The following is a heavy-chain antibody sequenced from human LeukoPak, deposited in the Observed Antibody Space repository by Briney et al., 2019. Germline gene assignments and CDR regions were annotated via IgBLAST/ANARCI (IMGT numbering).Heavy chain of an antibody. D-gene: IGHD6-19*01. CDR1: GFTFSSYS. Sequence: PGGSLRLSCAASGFTFSSYSMNWIRQAPGKGLEWVSSISSSSSYIYYADSVKGRFTISRDNAKNSLYLQMNSLRAEDTAVYYCARAVAGYFDYWGQGTLVTVSS. V-gene: IGHV3-21*01. CDR2: ISSSSSYI. CDR3: ARAVAGYFDY. J-gene: IGHJ4*02.